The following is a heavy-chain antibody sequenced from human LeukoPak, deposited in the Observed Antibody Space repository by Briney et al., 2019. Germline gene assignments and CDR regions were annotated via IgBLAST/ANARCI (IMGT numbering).Heavy chain of an antibody. CDR3: ARASDALNWYFDL. D-gene: IGHD4/OR15-4a*01. J-gene: IGHJ2*01. Sequence: PSETLSLTCTVSGGSISSYYWSWIRQPLGKGLEWIGYIYYSGSTYYNPSLKSRVTISVDTSKNQFSLKLSSVTAADTAVYYCARASDALNWYFDLWGRGTLVTVSS. CDR1: GGSISSYY. CDR2: IYYSGST. V-gene: IGHV4-59*08.